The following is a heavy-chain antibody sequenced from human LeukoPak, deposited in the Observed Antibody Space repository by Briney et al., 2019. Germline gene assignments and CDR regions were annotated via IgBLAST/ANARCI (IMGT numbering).Heavy chain of an antibody. J-gene: IGHJ4*02. D-gene: IGHD4-17*01. CDR2: INSDGSST. CDR1: GYTFSSYW. CDR3: TRGPPDYGDSIDY. Sequence: GASVNVSCKASGYTFSSYWMHWVRQAPGKGLVWVSRINSDGSSTSYADSVKGRFTISRDHAKNTLYLQMNSLRAEDTAMYYCTRGPPDYGDSIDYWGQGTLVTVSS. V-gene: IGHV3-74*01.